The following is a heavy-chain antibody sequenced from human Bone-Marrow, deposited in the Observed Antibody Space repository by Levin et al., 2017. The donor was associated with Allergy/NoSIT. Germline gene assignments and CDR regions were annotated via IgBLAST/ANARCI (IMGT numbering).Heavy chain of an antibody. CDR2: IKEDGSDK. V-gene: IGHV3-7*01. J-gene: IGHJ4*02. CDR1: GFTFSNYW. Sequence: SCAASGFTFSNYWMSWVRQAPGKGLEWVANIKEDGSDKYYVDSVKGRFTISRDNAGNSLYLQMNSLRVEDTAVYYCATDWWGSSSSGASRFDYWGQGTLVTVSS. CDR3: ATDWWGSSSSGASRFDY. D-gene: IGHD6-13*01.